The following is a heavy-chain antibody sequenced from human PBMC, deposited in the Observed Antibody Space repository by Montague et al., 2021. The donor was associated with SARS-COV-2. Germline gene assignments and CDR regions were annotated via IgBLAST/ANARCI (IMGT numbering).Heavy chain of an antibody. CDR2: VFYSGYT. Sequence: SETLSLTCTLSGGSFTSFYWSWVRQAPGKGLEWIGFVFYSGYTNYIPSLKSRVIKFLDASRNELSLQLTSVTAADTAVYYCARTKRGLIAATPVYSFDPWGQGTLGTVSS. J-gene: IGHJ5*02. D-gene: IGHD2-15*01. V-gene: IGHV4-59*08. CDR3: ARTKRGLIAATPVYSFDP. CDR1: GGSFTSFY.